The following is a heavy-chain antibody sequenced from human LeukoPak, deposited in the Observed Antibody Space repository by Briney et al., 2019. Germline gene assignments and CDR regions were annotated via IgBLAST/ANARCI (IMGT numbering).Heavy chain of an antibody. CDR2: MNPNSGNT. V-gene: IGHV1-8*03. Sequence: ASVKVSCKASGYTFTSYDINWVRQATGQGLEWMGWMNPNSGNTGYAQKFQGRVTITRNTSISTAYMELSSLGSEDTAVYYCARGATLGDAFDIWGQGTMVTVSS. J-gene: IGHJ3*02. CDR3: ARGATLGDAFDI. CDR1: GYTFTSYD.